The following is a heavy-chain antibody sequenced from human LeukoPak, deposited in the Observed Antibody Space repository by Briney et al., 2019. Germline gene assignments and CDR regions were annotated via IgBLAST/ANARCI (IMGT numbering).Heavy chain of an antibody. V-gene: IGHV3-74*01. CDR2: IETDATRT. Sequence: PGGSLRLSCAASGFTFSLHRIHRVRQVPGKGLEWIPWIETDATRTGYVASVRGRFTVSRDNAESTVYLEMNSLRAEDTAVFYCTRDQVGTMPLDYWGQGTLVTVSS. CDR1: GFTFSLHR. D-gene: IGHD1-26*01. CDR3: TRDQVGTMPLDY. J-gene: IGHJ4*02.